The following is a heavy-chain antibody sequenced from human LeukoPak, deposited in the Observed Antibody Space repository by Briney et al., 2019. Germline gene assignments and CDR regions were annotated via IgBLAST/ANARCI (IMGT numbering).Heavy chain of an antibody. CDR2: IYYSGRT. CDR1: GVSISSHY. CDR3: ARDRRADAFDI. V-gene: IGHV4-59*11. J-gene: IGHJ3*02. Sequence: SSETLSLTCTVSGVSISSHYWSWLRQPPGKGLEWVGYIYYSGRTNYNPSLKTRVTISVATSKNHFSLKLSSVTAADTAVYYCARDRRADAFDIWGRGTMVTVSS.